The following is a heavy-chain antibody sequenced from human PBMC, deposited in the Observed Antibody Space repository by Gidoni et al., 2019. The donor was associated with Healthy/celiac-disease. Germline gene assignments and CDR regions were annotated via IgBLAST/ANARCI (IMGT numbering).Heavy chain of an antibody. V-gene: IGHV1-2*04. J-gene: IGHJ3*02. CDR1: GYTFTGYY. CDR2: INPNGGGT. Sequence: QVQLVQSGAEVEKPGASVKVSCKSSGYTFTGYYMHWVRQAPGQGLEWMGWINPNGGGTNYAQKFQGWVTMTRDTSINTAYMELRRLRSDDTAVYYCARVMGAIGTYYHGDSGHSEYAFDIWGQGTMVTVSS. CDR3: ARVMGAIGTYYHGDSGHSEYAFDI. D-gene: IGHD3-10*01.